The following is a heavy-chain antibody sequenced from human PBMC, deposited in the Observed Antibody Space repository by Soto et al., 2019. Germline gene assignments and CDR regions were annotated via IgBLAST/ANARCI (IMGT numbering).Heavy chain of an antibody. J-gene: IGHJ5*02. Sequence: QVQLQESGPGLGKPSETLSLTCTVSGGYVSSYYWSWIRQPPGKGLEWIGYSGSTNYNPSLKSRVTISVDTSKNQFSLNLSSVTAADTAVYYCARLSAGWLDPWGQGTLVTVAS. CDR1: GGYVSSYY. V-gene: IGHV4-59*02. D-gene: IGHD6-19*01. CDR2: SGST. CDR3: ARLSAGWLDP.